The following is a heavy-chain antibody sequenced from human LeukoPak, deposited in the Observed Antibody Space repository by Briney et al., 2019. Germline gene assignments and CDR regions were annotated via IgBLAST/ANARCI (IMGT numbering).Heavy chain of an antibody. V-gene: IGHV1-69*13. D-gene: IGHD6-13*01. CDR1: GGTFSSYA. CDR2: IIPIFGTA. CDR3: ARGGYSSSWYSNYFDY. J-gene: IGHJ4*02. Sequence: SVKVSCKASGGTFSSYAISWVRQAPGQGLEWMGGIIPIFGTANYAQKFQGRVTITADESTSTAYMELSSLRSEDTAVYYCARGGYSSSWYSNYFDYWGQGTLVIVSS.